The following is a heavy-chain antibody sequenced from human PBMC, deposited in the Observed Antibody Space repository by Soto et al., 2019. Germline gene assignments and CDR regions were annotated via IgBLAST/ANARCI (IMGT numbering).Heavy chain of an antibody. J-gene: IGHJ4*02. D-gene: IGHD3-22*01. CDR3: ARAWYYYDSSGYLYYFDY. CDR1: GGSVSSGSYY. V-gene: IGHV4-61*01. Sequence: SETLSLTCTVSGGSVSSGSYYWSWIRQPPGKGLEWIGYIYYSGSTNYNPSLKSRVTISVDTSKNQFSLKLSSVTAADTAVYYCARAWYYYDSSGYLYYFDYWGQGTLVTVSS. CDR2: IYYSGST.